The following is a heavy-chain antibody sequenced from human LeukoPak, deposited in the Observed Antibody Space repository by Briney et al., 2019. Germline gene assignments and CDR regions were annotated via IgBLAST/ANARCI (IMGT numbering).Heavy chain of an antibody. Sequence: GGSLRLSCADSGFTFSSYAMSWVRQAPGKGLEWVSSISGSSTRTYYADSVKGRFTVSRDNPKNTLYLQMNSLRAEDTAVYYCAKQRDYYDSSGYYRGYYFDYWGQGTLVTVSP. D-gene: IGHD3-22*01. CDR2: ISGSSTRT. CDR1: GFTFSSYA. J-gene: IGHJ4*02. CDR3: AKQRDYYDSSGYYRGYYFDY. V-gene: IGHV3-23*01.